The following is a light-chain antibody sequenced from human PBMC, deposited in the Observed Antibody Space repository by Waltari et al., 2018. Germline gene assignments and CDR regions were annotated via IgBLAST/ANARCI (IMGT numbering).Light chain of an antibody. V-gene: IGLV2-14*03. CDR1: SSDVGGYNY. J-gene: IGLJ3*02. CDR3: SSYTSSSTLWV. Sequence: QSALTQPAPVSGSPGQSITFSCTGTSSDVGGYNYVSWYQQHPGKAPKLMISDVSNRPSGVSNRFSGSKSGNTASLTISGLQAEDGADYYCSSYTSSSTLWVFGGGTKLTVL. CDR2: DVS.